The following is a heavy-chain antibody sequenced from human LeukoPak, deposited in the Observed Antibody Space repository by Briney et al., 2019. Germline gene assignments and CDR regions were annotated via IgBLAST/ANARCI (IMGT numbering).Heavy chain of an antibody. V-gene: IGHV4-39*01. CDR3: ARPLGSGWKPFDY. CDR2: IYYSGST. D-gene: IGHD6-19*01. J-gene: IGHJ4*02. Sequence: PSETPSLTCTVSGGSISSSSYYWGWIRQPPGKGLEWIGSIYYSGSTYYNPSLKSRVIISVDTSKNQFSLKLSSVTAADTAVFYCARPLGSGWKPFDYWGQGTLVTVSS. CDR1: GGSISSSSYY.